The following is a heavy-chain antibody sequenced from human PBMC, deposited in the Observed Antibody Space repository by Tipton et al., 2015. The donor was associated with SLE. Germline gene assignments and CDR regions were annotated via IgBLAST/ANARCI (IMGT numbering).Heavy chain of an antibody. CDR3: VRDPGIAAAPNWFDP. CDR1: EYIFTRFL. CDR2: ISAYNGNT. J-gene: IGHJ5*02. Sequence: QSGPEVKKPGASVKVSCKASEYIFTRFLIHWVRQAPGQGLEWMGWISAYNGNTNYAQKLQGRVTMTTDTSTSTAYMELRSLRSDDTAVYYCVRDPGIAAAPNWFDPWGQGTLVTVSS. V-gene: IGHV1-18*04. D-gene: IGHD6-13*01.